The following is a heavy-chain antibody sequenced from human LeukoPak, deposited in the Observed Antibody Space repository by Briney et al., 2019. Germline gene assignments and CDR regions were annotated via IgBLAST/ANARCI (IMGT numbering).Heavy chain of an antibody. CDR2: ISWNSGSI. Sequence: GGSLRLSCAASGFTFDDYAMHWVRQAPGKGLEWVSGISWNSGSIGYADSVKGRFTISRDNAKNSLYLQMNSLRAEDMALYYCAKDIVATITSGGVHYWGQGTLVTVSS. D-gene: IGHD5-12*01. J-gene: IGHJ4*02. V-gene: IGHV3-9*03. CDR3: AKDIVATITSGGVHY. CDR1: GFTFDDYA.